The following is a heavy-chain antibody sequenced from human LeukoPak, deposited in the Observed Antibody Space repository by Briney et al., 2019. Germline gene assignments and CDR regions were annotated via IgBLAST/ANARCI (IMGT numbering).Heavy chain of an antibody. CDR3: ARDHSSSWYAPPYNWFDP. Sequence: ASVKVSCKASGYTFTGYYMHWVRQAPGQGLEWMGWINPNSGGTNYAQKFQGRVTMTRDTSISTAYMELSRLRSDDTAVYYCARDHSSSWYAPPYNWFDPWGQGTLVTVSS. J-gene: IGHJ5*02. D-gene: IGHD6-13*01. CDR2: INPNSGGT. CDR1: GYTFTGYY. V-gene: IGHV1-2*02.